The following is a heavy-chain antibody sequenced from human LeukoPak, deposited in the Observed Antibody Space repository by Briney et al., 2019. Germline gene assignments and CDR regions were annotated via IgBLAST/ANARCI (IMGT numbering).Heavy chain of an antibody. CDR2: ITVSGGTT. V-gene: IGHV3-23*01. J-gene: IGHJ3*02. D-gene: IGHD3-10*01. Sequence: GGSLRLSCAASEFTFSSYAMQWVRQAPGKGLEWVSGITVSGGTTYYTDSVKGRFTISRDNSKNTLYLQMNSLRAEDTAVYYCARDQAGAFDMWGQGTMVTVSS. CDR1: EFTFSSYA. CDR3: ARDQAGAFDM.